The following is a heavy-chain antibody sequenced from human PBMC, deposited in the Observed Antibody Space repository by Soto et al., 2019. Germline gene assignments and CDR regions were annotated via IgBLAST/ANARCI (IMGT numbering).Heavy chain of an antibody. D-gene: IGHD2-2*01. CDR1: GYTFSHYG. J-gene: IGHJ6*02. Sequence: QVHLVQSGAEVKEPGASVRVSCKASGYTFSHYGIGWVRQAPGQGLEWMGWISAYNGNTHYAVNFQVRVTMTTDTSTTTVDMELRGLRSDDTAVYYCARGGQECSATSCSYSYDGMDVWGQGTTVTVSS. V-gene: IGHV1-18*01. CDR3: ARGGQECSATSCSYSYDGMDV. CDR2: ISAYNGNT.